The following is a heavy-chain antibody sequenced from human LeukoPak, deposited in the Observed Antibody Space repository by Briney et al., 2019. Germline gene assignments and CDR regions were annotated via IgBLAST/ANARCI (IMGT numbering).Heavy chain of an antibody. CDR2: IYYSGST. CDR1: GGSISSGGYY. D-gene: IGHD3-10*01. V-gene: IGHV4-31*03. J-gene: IGHJ5*02. Sequence: PSETLSLACTVSGGSISSGGYYWSWIRQHPGKGLEWIGYIYYSGSTYYNPSLKSRVTISVDTSKNQFSLKLSSVTAADTAVYYCASLQLLWFGEFPTWFDPWGQGTLVTVSS. CDR3: ASLQLLWFGEFPTWFDP.